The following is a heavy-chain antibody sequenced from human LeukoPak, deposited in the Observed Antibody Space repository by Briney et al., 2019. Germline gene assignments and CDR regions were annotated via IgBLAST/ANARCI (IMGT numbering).Heavy chain of an antibody. J-gene: IGHJ5*02. V-gene: IGHV4-59*11. CDR1: GGSISGHY. CDR3: ARDPTTWWFDR. Sequence: SETLSLTCTVSGGSISGHYWSWIRQPPKKGLEWIGFIYYNGSTNYNPSLKSRVTISVDTSKNQFSLKLNSVTAADTAVYYCARDPTTWWFDRWGLGTLVSVSS. D-gene: IGHD1-26*01. CDR2: IYYNGST.